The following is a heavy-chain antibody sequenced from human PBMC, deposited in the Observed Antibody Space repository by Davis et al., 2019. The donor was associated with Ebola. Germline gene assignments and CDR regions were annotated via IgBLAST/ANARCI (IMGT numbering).Heavy chain of an antibody. J-gene: IGHJ5*02. CDR2: ISGSGGST. CDR3: AKLVYCISTSCYGDWFDP. Sequence: GESLKISCAASGFTFSSYGMHWVRQAPGKGLEWVSAISGSGGSTYYADSVKGRFTISRDNSKNTLYLQMNSLRAEDTAVYYCAKLVYCISTSCYGDWFDPWGQGTLVTVSS. CDR1: GFTFSSYG. V-gene: IGHV3-23*01. D-gene: IGHD2-2*01.